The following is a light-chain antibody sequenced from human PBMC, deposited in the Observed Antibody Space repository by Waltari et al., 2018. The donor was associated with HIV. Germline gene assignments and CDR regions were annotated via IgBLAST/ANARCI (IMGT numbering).Light chain of an antibody. V-gene: IGLV3-9*01. CDR1: DIGHKN. CDR3: QVWDSGAVV. J-gene: IGLJ2*01. Sequence: SFDLTQPVSLLVTLGRTARMTCGGDDIGHKNFHWYHQRPGQAPMLVIYRDTNRPSGVLERISASNSDNTATLTITRVQAGDEGHYYCQVWDSGAVVFGGGTELTVL. CDR2: RDT.